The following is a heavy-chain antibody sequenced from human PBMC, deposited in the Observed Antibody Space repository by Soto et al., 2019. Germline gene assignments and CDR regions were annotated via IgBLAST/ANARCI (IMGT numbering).Heavy chain of an antibody. Sequence: GSLILSCSASGFTFSIYTMNWVRQAPGKGLEWVSSISSSTSYIYYTDSVKGRFTISRDNAKNSLYLQMNSLRVEDTAVYYCARDLGTSSSGYWGQGTLVTVSS. CDR2: ISSSTSYI. V-gene: IGHV3-21*01. J-gene: IGHJ4*02. CDR1: GFTFSIYT. CDR3: ARDLGTSSSGY. D-gene: IGHD6-6*01.